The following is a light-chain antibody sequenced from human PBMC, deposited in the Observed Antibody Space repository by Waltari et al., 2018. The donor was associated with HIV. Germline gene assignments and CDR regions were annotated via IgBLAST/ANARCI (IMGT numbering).Light chain of an antibody. V-gene: IGLV2-14*01. Sequence: QSPLSQPASVSGSPGQSITLPCTGVRHQIDFYNFFSWYQQHPGKAPQLLLYAVSGRPSGVSSRFSGSKSGVTASLTISGLQAEDEATYFCSSFASQGTLMFGGGTKLTVL. CDR1: RHQIDFYNF. J-gene: IGLJ3*02. CDR2: AVS. CDR3: SSFASQGTLM.